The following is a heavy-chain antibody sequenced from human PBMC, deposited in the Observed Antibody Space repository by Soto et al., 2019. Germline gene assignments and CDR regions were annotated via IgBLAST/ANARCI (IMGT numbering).Heavy chain of an antibody. J-gene: IGHJ6*02. CDR1: GYTFTGYY. CDR3: ARDLAVAGPSYYYYGMDV. CDR2: INPNSGGT. Sequence: ASVKVSCKASGYTFTGYYMHLVRQAPGQGLEWMGWINPNSGGTNYAQKFQGWVTMTRDTSISTAYMELSRLRSDDTAVYYCARDLAVAGPSYYYYGMDVWGQGTTVTVSS. D-gene: IGHD6-19*01. V-gene: IGHV1-2*04.